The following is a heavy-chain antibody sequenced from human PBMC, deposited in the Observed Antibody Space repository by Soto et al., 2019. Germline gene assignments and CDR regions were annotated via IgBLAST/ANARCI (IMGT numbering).Heavy chain of an antibody. CDR1: GVSISSGDYS. CDR2: IYHTGST. J-gene: IGHJ4*02. V-gene: IGHV4-30-2*01. Sequence: QLQLQESGSGLVTPSQTLSLTCAVSGVSISSGDYSWSWIRQPPGKGLEWIGYIYHTGSTVYTPSLMSRVSISLDRSKNQFSLKLSSVTAADTAVYYCASDYGSGSYRFDYWGQGTLVTVSS. D-gene: IGHD3-10*01. CDR3: ASDYGSGSYRFDY.